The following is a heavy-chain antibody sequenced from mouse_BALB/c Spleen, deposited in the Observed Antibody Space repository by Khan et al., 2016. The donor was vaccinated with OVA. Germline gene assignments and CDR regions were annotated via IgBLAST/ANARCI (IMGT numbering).Heavy chain of an antibody. CDR3: ARTARIEY. CDR2: ISYSGST. Sequence: EVQLQESGPGLVKPSQSLSLTCTVTGYSITSGYGWNWIRQFPGNKLEWMGYISYSGSTNYNPSIKSRIFITRDTSKNQFFLQLNSDTTEDTATYYCARTARIEYWGQGTTLTVSS. J-gene: IGHJ2*01. CDR1: GYSITSGYG. D-gene: IGHD1-2*01. V-gene: IGHV3-2*02.